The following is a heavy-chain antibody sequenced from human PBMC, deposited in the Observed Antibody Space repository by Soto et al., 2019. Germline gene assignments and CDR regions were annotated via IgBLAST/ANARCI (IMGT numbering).Heavy chain of an antibody. CDR1: GFTFSSYG. CDR3: ARGADEQWLIPGFMDV. D-gene: IGHD6-19*01. CDR2: IWYDGSNK. J-gene: IGHJ6*02. V-gene: IGHV3-33*01. Sequence: GGSLRLSCAASGFTFSSYGMHWVRQAPGKGLEWVAVIWYDGSNKYYADSVKGRFTISRDNSKNTLYLQMNSLRAEDTAVYYCARGADEQWLIPGFMDVWGQGTTVTVSS.